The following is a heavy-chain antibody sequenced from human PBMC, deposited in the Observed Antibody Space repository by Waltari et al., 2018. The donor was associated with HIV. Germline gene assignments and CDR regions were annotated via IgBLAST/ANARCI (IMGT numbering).Heavy chain of an antibody. V-gene: IGHV4-34*01. CDR1: GGSFSGYY. D-gene: IGHD3-22*01. CDR3: ARLAGRDSSGSYTHYYSAMDV. J-gene: IGHJ6*02. Sequence: QVHLQQWGAGMLKPSETLSLTCAVYGGSFSGYYWNWIRQPPGKGLDGMGEINQKEITKYNPYLKRRVTIAVDTNKNQYSLKLRSVTAADTAVYYGARLAGRDSSGSYTHYYSAMDVWGQGTTVTVSS. CDR2: INQKEIT.